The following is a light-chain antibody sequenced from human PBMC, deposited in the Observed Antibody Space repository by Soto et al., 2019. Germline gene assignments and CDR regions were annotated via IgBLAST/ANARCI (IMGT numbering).Light chain of an antibody. CDR3: SSHSSSSTPYV. V-gene: IGLV2-14*01. CDR1: SSDVGAYNY. J-gene: IGLJ1*01. Sequence: QSVLTQPASVSGSPGQSIIISCTGTSSDVGAYNYVSWYQQHPGKAPKLMIYEVSNRPSGGSNRFSASKSGKTASLTISGLQAEDEADYYCSSHSSSSTPYVFGSGTKVTVL. CDR2: EVS.